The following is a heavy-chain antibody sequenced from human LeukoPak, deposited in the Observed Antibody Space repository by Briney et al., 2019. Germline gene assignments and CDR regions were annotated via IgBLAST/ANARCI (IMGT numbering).Heavy chain of an antibody. V-gene: IGHV1-2*02. D-gene: IGHD3-10*01. CDR3: ATLWFGEYGDGFDI. CDR2: INPNIGGT. J-gene: IGHJ3*02. CDR1: GYTFTDYY. Sequence: ASVKVSCKASGYTFTDYYMHWVRQAPGQRLEWMGWINPNIGGTNYAQKFQGRVTMIRDTSISTAYMELRRLRPDDTPVYYCATLWFGEYGDGFDIWGQGTMVTVSS.